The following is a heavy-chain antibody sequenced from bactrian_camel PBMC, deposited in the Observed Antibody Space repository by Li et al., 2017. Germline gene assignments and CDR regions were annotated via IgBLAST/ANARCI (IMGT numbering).Heavy chain of an antibody. V-gene: IGHV3S40*01. CDR1: GFAVSRYS. CDR2: INSDGGRY. CDR3: VADDADDMTTIQALGATPRF. J-gene: IGHJ4*01. Sequence: VQLVESGGGLVQAGGSLRLSCVVSGFAVSRYSLAWVRQAPGKGLEWVSTINSDGGRYWAADSVKGRFTISRDNAKNTMYLLMNSLKADDTAVYYCVADDADDMTTIQALGATPRFWGQGTQVTVS. D-gene: IGHD3*01.